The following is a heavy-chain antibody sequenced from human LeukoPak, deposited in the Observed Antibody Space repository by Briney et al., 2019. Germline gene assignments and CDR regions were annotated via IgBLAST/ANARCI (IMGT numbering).Heavy chain of an antibody. CDR1: GFTFSSYW. J-gene: IGHJ3*02. V-gene: IGHV3-74*01. CDR3: ARDQVGISSGPHDAFDI. D-gene: IGHD3-22*01. Sequence: TGGSLRLSCAASGFTFSSYWMHWVRQAPGKGLVWVSRIDSDGSSTSYADSVKSRFTISRDNAKNTLYLQMNSLRAEDTAVYYCARDQVGISSGPHDAFDIWGQGTMVTVSS. CDR2: IDSDGSST.